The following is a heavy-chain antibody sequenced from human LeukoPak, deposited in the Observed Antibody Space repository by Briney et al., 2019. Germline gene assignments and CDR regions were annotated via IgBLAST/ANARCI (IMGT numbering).Heavy chain of an antibody. CDR1: GFTFSSYG. J-gene: IGHJ6*02. CDR2: ISYDGSNK. CDR3: ARDGPYGDGSRDYGMDV. Sequence: GGSLRLSCAASGFTFSSYGMHWVRQAPGKGLEWVAVISYDGSNKYYADSVKGRFTISRDNAKNSLYLQMNSLRAEDTAVYYCARDGPYGDGSRDYGMDVWGQGTTVTVSS. V-gene: IGHV3-30*03. D-gene: IGHD4-17*01.